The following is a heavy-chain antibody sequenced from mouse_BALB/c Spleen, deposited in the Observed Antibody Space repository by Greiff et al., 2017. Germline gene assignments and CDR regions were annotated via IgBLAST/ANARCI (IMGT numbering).Heavy chain of an antibody. D-gene: IGHD1-1*01. J-gene: IGHJ3*01. V-gene: IGHV5-6-5*01. CDR2: ISSGGST. CDR1: GFTFSSYA. Sequence: EVQGVESGGGLVKPGGSLKLSCAASGFTFSSYAMSWVRQTPEKRLEWVASISSGGSTYYPDSVKGRFTISRDNARNILYLQMSSLRSEDTAMYYCARNDYGSSYVRTWFAYWGQGTLVTVSA. CDR3: ARNDYGSSYVRTWFAY.